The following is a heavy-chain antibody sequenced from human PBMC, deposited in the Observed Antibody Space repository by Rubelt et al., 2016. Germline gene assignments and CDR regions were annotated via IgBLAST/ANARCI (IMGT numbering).Heavy chain of an antibody. CDR1: GFTFSSYA. D-gene: IGHD3-9*01. CDR2: ISGSGDST. V-gene: IGHV3-23*01. Sequence: GGSLRLSCAASGFTFSSYAMSWVRQAPGKGLEWVSAISGSGDSTYYADSVKGRFAISRDTSKNPRYLQMHSLRVEDTAVYYCAKDRGAGYDRGNGFDFWGQGTLVTVSS. CDR3: AKDRGAGYDRGNGFDF. J-gene: IGHJ4*02.